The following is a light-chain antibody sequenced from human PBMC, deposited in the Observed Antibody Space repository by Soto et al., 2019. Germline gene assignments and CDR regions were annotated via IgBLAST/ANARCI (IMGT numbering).Light chain of an antibody. CDR1: QTISSF. V-gene: IGKV1-39*01. CDR2: AAS. Sequence: DIQMTQSPSSLSASVGDRVTITCRASQTISSFVNWYQQKPGKAPRLLIYAASSLQSGVPSRFSGSGSGRDFTLTISSLQPEDFVTYYCQQSYSTPRAFGQGTKVEIK. CDR3: QQSYSTPRA. J-gene: IGKJ1*01.